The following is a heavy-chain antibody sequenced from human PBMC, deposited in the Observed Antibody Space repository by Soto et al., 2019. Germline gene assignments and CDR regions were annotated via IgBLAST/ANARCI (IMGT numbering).Heavy chain of an antibody. V-gene: IGHV3-48*01. CDR2: ISAGSGSR. J-gene: IGHJ4*02. CDR1: GFSFSLDS. D-gene: IGHD4-17*01. Sequence: GGSLRLSCAASGFSFSLDSMNWVRQAPAKGLEWISYISAGSGSRYYADSVKGRFTISRDNAKNSLYLQMDSLRAEDTAVYYCATAYGDHPSYWGQGTLVTVSS. CDR3: ATAYGDHPSY.